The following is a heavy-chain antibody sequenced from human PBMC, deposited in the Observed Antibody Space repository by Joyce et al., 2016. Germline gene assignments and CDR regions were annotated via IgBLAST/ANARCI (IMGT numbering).Heavy chain of an antibody. CDR2: SSFSGNS. V-gene: IGHV4-31*03. CDR3: ARVEQLWSGGYFDP. J-gene: IGHJ4*02. CDR1: GVSISSGGNY. Sequence: QVQLQESGPGLVRPSQTLSLTCTVSGVSISSGGNYWSWIRQPPGKGLEWIGYSSFSGNSYYSPALKSRVTISIDTSKNHFSLKVNAVTVADTAVYFCARVEQLWSGGYFDPWGQGTPVTVSS. D-gene: IGHD1-26*01.